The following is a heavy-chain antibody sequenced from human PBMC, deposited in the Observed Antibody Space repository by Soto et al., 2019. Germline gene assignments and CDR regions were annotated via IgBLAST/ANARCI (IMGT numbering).Heavy chain of an antibody. D-gene: IGHD2-21*02. J-gene: IGHJ4*02. CDR1: GFTFSSYS. V-gene: IGHV3-48*02. CDR2: ISSSSSTI. CDR3: GAEGPYTAYCGGDCYPYFDY. Sequence: GGSLRLSCAASGFTFSSYSMNWVRQAPGKGLEWVSYISSSSSTIYYADSVKGRFTIPRDNAKNSLYLQMNSLRDEDTAVYYCGAEGPYTAYCGGDCYPYFDYWGQGTLVTVSS.